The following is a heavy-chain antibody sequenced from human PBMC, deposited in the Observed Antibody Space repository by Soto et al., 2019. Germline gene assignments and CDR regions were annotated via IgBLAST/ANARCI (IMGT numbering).Heavy chain of an antibody. V-gene: IGHV1-18*01. D-gene: IGHD4-17*01. J-gene: IGHJ4*02. CDR3: VRGIWYGDYGEIFDY. CDR1: GYTFTSYG. Sequence: APVEVSCKASGYTFTSYGISWVRQAPGQGLEWMGWISAYNGNTNYAQKLQGRVTMTTDTSTSPAYMELRSLRSDDTAVYYCVRGIWYGDYGEIFDYPGQRSFDIGSA. CDR2: ISAYNGNT.